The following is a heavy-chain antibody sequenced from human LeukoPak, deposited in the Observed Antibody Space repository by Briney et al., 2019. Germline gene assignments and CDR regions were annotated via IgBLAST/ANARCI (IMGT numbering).Heavy chain of an antibody. D-gene: IGHD1-1*01. CDR2: ITTYNETT. V-gene: IGHV1-18*01. J-gene: IGHJ4*02. CDR3: AQTTYGAATGFYFDF. CDR1: GYTFTSYG. Sequence: GASVKVSCKASGYTFTSYGISWVRQAPGQGLGWRGWITTYNETTKYQQNLQGRIIMTTDTSTNTAYMELRSLRSADTAVYYCAQTTYGAATGFYFDFWGQGTLVTASS.